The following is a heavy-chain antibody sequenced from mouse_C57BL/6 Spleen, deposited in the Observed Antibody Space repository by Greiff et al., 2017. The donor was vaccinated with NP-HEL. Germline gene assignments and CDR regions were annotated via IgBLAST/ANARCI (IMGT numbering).Heavy chain of an antibody. CDR2: IYPSDSET. CDR1: GYTFTSYW. Sequence: QVQLQQPGAELVRPGSSVKLSCKASGYTFTSYWMDWVKQRPGQGLEWIGNIYPSDSETHYNQKFKDKATLTVDKSSSTAYMQRSSLTSEDSAVYYCARRAYYYAMDYWGQGTSVTVSS. CDR3: ARRAYYYAMDY. V-gene: IGHV1-61*01. J-gene: IGHJ4*01. D-gene: IGHD3-3*01.